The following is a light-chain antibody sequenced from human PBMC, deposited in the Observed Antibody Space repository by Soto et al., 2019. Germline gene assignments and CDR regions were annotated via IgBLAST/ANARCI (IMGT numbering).Light chain of an antibody. V-gene: IGLV2-23*01. Sequence: QSVLTQPASVSGSPGQSITISCTGTSSDVGSYNLVSWYQQHPGKAPKLTIYEGSKRPSGVSNRFSGSKSGNTASLTISGLQAEDEADYYCCSYAGSSTSGYVFGTGTKVTVL. CDR1: SSDVGSYNL. CDR2: EGS. CDR3: CSYAGSSTSGYV. J-gene: IGLJ1*01.